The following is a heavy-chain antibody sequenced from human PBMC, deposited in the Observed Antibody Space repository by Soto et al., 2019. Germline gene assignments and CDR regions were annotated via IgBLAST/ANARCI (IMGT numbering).Heavy chain of an antibody. V-gene: IGHV3-23*01. CDR3: AKNYFFDS. J-gene: IGHJ4*02. CDR1: GFTFSNYA. Sequence: GGSLRLSCAASGFTFSNYAMSWARQAPGKGLEWVSSIGVSSDAYYADSVKGRFTISRDNSRNTLYLQMNSLRAEDTALYYCAKNYFFDSWGQGTLVTVSS. CDR2: IGVSSDA.